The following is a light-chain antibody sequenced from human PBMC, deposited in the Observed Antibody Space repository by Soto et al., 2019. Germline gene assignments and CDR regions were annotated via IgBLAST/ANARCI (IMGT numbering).Light chain of an antibody. CDR3: QQYYSTPLT. CDR2: CAS. J-gene: IGKJ3*01. Sequence: DIVMTQSPDSLAVSLGERATINCKSSQSVLYSSNNKNYLAWYQQKPGQPPKLLIYCASTRESGVPARFSGSGSGTDFTLTISSLQAEDVAVYYCQQYYSTPLTFGPWTKVDIK. CDR1: QSVLYSSNNKNY. V-gene: IGKV4-1*01.